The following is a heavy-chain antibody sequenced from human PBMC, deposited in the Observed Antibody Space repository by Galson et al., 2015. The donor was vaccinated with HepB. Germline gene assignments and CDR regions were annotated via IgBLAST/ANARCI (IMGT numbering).Heavy chain of an antibody. CDR1: GGSISSSTYY. V-gene: IGHV4-39*01. CDR3: ARLFGAWPYYFDY. J-gene: IGHJ4*02. Sequence: ETLSLTCAVSGGSISSSTYYWGWVRQPPGKGLEWIGSIYYSGTTDYNPSLKSRVTISVDASKNHFSLQLNSVTATDTAVYFCARLFGAWPYYFDYWGQGTLVTVSS. CDR2: IYYSGTT. D-gene: IGHD3-10*02.